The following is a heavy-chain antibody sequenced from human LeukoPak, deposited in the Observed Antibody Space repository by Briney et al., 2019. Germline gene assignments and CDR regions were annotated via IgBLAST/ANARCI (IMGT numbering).Heavy chain of an antibody. J-gene: IGHJ5*02. CDR3: ASDLYSSSSDWFDP. V-gene: IGHV1-46*02. D-gene: IGHD6-13*01. CDR2: INPIGGST. CDR1: GYTLHSYY. Sequence: SVKVSCKACGYTLHSYYMHWVRQAPAQPREWMGIINPIGGSTSYAQKFQGRFTMTRDMSTSTDYIELSSLRPEDTAVYYCASDLYSSSSDWFDPWGQGTLVTVSS.